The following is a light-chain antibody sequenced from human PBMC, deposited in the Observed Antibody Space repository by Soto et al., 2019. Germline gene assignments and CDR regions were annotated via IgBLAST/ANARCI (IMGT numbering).Light chain of an antibody. Sequence: EIVMTQSPVTLSVSPGERSTLSCRASQSISSNLAWHQQKPGQAPRLLIYSASTRATGIPARFNGSGSGTEFTLTISSLQSEDFAVYYCQQYNNWPPTFGQGTRLEIK. CDR1: QSISSN. CDR3: QQYNNWPPT. V-gene: IGKV3-15*01. J-gene: IGKJ5*01. CDR2: SAS.